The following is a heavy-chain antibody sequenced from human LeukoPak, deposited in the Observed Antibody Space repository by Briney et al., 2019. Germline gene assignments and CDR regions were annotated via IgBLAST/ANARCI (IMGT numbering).Heavy chain of an antibody. J-gene: IGHJ2*01. V-gene: IGHV4-61*02. D-gene: IGHD6-19*01. CDR2: IYTSGST. CDR3: ARDRSKQWLSWYFDL. Sequence: SETLSLNCTVSGGSISSGSYYWSWIRQPAGKGLEWTGRIYTSGSTNYNPSLKSRVTISVDTSKNQFSLKLSSVTAADTAVYYCARDRSKQWLSWYFDLWGRRTLVTVSS. CDR1: GGSISSGSYY.